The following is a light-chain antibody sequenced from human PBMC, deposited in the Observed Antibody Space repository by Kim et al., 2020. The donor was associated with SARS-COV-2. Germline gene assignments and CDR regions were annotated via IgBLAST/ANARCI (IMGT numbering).Light chain of an antibody. CDR2: GAS. J-gene: IGKJ5*01. CDR3: QQFNAFPIT. CDR1: EGIAKS. Sequence: ASIGDRVTITCRASEGIAKSLAWFQQKPGTAPKCLIYGASTLEPGVPSRFSGRRSGTEFTLTINSLQPEDFATYSCQQFNAFPITFGQGTRLEIK. V-gene: IGKV1-16*01.